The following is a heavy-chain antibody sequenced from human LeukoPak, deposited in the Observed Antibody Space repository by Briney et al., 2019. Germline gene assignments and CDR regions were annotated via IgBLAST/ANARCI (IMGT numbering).Heavy chain of an antibody. CDR1: GFSLSTSGMC. CDR3: ARMLYGDSVNYFDY. V-gene: IGHV2-70*01. D-gene: IGHD4-17*01. J-gene: IGHJ4*02. CDR2: IDWVDNK. Sequence: SGATLVNPTQTVTLTCAFSGFSLSTSGMCVSWIREPPGKALEWLALIDWVDNKSYTTSLKTRLTISKDTSKNQVVLTMSNVDPVDTATYYCARMLYGDSVNYFDYWGQGTLVTVS.